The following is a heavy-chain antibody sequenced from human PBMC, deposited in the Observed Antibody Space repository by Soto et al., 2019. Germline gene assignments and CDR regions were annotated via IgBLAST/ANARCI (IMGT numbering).Heavy chain of an antibody. V-gene: IGHV3-9*01. CDR2: ISWNSDNV. D-gene: IGHD3-16*02. CDR3: AKERIAFGGVIVTPVGSDAFDV. Sequence: GGSLRLSCAASGFNFDDYAMHWVRQAPGKGLEWLSGISWNSDNVAYADSVKGRFTISRDNAKNSLYLQMNSLRAEDTAFFYCAKERIAFGGVIVTPVGSDAFDVWGQGTVVTVSS. J-gene: IGHJ3*01. CDR1: GFNFDDYA.